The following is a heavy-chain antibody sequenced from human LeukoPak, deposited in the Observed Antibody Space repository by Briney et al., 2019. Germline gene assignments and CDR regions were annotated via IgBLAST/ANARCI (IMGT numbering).Heavy chain of an antibody. J-gene: IGHJ3*02. CDR3: ARGRDYGLRGDAFDI. D-gene: IGHD4-17*01. CDR2: ISYDGSNK. CDR1: GFTFSSYG. Sequence: GGSLRLSCAASGFTFSSYGMHWVRQAPGKGLEWVAVISYDGSNKYYADSVKGRFTISRDNSKNTLYLQMNSLRAEDTAVYYCARGRDYGLRGDAFDIWGQGTMVTVSS. V-gene: IGHV3-30*03.